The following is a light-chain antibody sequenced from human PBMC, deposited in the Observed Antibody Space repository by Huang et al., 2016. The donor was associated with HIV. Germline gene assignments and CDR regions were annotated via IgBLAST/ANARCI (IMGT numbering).Light chain of an antibody. J-gene: IGKJ4*01. Sequence: EIVLTQSPATLSLSPGERPTLSCRASLNISTYLAWYQQKPGQAPRLLIFDTSNRATGIPARFSGSGSGTDFTLTISSLEPEDFAVYYCQQRFNWPLTFGGGTTVEIK. CDR3: QQRFNWPLT. V-gene: IGKV3-11*01. CDR1: LNISTY. CDR2: DTS.